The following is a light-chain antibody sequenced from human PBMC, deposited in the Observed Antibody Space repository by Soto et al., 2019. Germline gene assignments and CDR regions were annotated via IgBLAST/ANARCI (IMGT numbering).Light chain of an antibody. CDR3: QQSYGTPLT. V-gene: IGKV1-39*01. J-gene: IGKJ4*01. CDR2: AAS. CDR1: QSISNY. Sequence: DMEMTQSPSSLSASVGDRVTITCRASQSISNYLNWYQHKPGKVPTLLIYAASSLQSGVPTRFSGSGSGTDFTLTITSLQPEDFATYYCQQSYGTPLTFGGGTKIEIK.